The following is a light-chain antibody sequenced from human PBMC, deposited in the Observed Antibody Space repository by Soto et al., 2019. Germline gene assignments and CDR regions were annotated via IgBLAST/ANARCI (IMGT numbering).Light chain of an antibody. CDR3: QQSYNFPRT. V-gene: IGKV1-39*01. CDR1: QGISTY. J-gene: IGKJ1*01. CDR2: AAS. Sequence: DIQMTQSPSSLSASVGDRVTITCRASQGISTYLNWYQQKPGKAPKLLIYAASALQSGIPSRFSGSASGTEFTLTITSLQPEDFATYYCQQSYNFPRTFGQGTKVDIK.